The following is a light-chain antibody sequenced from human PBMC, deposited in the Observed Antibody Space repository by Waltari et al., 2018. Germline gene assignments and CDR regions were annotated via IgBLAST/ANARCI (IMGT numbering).Light chain of an antibody. Sequence: EIVLTQSTATLSLSPGERATLSCRAGQHLNSDLDWYQQKPGQAPRLLIYDASNRATGVPARFSGSGSGTDFTLTISSLEPEDCAVYYCQQRRDWPLTFGRGTKVEIK. V-gene: IGKV3-11*01. CDR1: QHLNSD. CDR2: DAS. J-gene: IGKJ4*01. CDR3: QQRRDWPLT.